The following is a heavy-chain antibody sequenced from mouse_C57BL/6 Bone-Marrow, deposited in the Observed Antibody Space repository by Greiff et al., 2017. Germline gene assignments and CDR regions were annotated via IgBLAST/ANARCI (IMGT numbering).Heavy chain of an antibody. CDR3: ARRDYSNYYAMDY. V-gene: IGHV1-80*01. J-gene: IGHJ4*01. CDR1: GYAFSSYW. Sequence: QVQLKQSGAELVKPGASVKISCKASGYAFSSYWMNWVKQRPGKGLEWIGQIYPGDGDTNYNGKFKGKATLTADKSSSTAYMQLSSLTSEDSAVYFCARRDYSNYYAMDYWGQGTSVTVSS. CDR2: IYPGDGDT. D-gene: IGHD2-5*01.